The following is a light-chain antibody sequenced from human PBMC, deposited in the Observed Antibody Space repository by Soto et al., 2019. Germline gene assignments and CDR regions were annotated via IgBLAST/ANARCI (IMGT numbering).Light chain of an antibody. CDR3: QQYGNSPWT. Sequence: EIVLTQSPGTLSLSPGERATLSCRASQSVTSNYLAWYQQKPGQAPRLLIYGASSRATGIPDRISGSGSGTDFTLTINRLESEDFAAYYCQQYGNSPWTFGRGTKVEIK. V-gene: IGKV3-20*01. J-gene: IGKJ1*01. CDR1: QSVTSNY. CDR2: GAS.